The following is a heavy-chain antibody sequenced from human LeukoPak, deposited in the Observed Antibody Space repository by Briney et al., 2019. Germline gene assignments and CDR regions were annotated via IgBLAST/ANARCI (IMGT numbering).Heavy chain of an antibody. CDR2: IWYDGSNE. D-gene: IGHD3-22*01. J-gene: IGHJ4*02. CDR1: GFTFGAYG. Sequence: GGSLRLSCAASGFTFGAYGMHWVRQALDKGLEWVALIWYDGSNEHYADSVKGRFTISRDNSKNTLYLQMNSLRAEDTAVYYCAREGPYDKGLHWGQGTLVTVFS. V-gene: IGHV3-33*01. CDR3: AREGPYDKGLH.